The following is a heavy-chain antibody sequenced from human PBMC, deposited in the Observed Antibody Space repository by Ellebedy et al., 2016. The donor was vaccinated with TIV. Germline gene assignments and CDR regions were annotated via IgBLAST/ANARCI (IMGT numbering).Heavy chain of an antibody. J-gene: IGHJ4*02. CDR3: ARGVGATPGDS. D-gene: IGHD1-26*01. CDR1: GGSISRDGHY. CDR2: LYYSGST. V-gene: IGHV4-61*08. Sequence: GSLRLSXTVSGGSISRDGHYWSWFRQPPGKGLEWIGYLYYSGSTNYNPSLKSRVTISEDRSKNQFSLNLTSVTAADTAVYYCARGVGATPGDSWGQGTLVTVSS.